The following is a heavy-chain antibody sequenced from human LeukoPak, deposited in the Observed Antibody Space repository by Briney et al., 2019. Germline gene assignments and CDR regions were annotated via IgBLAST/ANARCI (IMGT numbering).Heavy chain of an antibody. Sequence: PGGSLRLSCATSALTFNDYAMYWVRQAPEKGLEWVSGISWNSRSIAYADSVKGRFTITRDNAKNSLYLQMNSLRAEDTAVYYCARESGSVTSEVDFDYWGQGALVTVSS. D-gene: IGHD4-17*01. CDR3: ARESGSVTSEVDFDY. V-gene: IGHV3-9*01. CDR2: ISWNSRSI. CDR1: ALTFNDYA. J-gene: IGHJ4*02.